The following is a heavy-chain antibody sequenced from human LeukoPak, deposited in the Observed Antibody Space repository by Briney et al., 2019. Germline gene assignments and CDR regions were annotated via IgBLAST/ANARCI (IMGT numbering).Heavy chain of an antibody. V-gene: IGHV1-69*01. CDR1: GGTFISYA. Sequence: SVKVSCKASGGTFISYAISWVRQAPGQGLEWMGGIIPIFGTANYAQKFQGRVTITADESTSTAYMELSSLRSEDTAVYYCARAAVVVAAINYYYYGMDVWGQGTTVTVSS. J-gene: IGHJ6*02. D-gene: IGHD2-15*01. CDR2: IIPIFGTA. CDR3: ARAAVVVAAINYYYYGMDV.